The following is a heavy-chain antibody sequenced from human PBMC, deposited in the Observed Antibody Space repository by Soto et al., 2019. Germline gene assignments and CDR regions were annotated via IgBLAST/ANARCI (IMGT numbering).Heavy chain of an antibody. Sequence: PGGSLRLSCAASGFTFSDYYMSWIRQAPGKGLEWVSYISSSGSTIYYADSVKGRFTISRDNAKNSLYLQMNSLRAEDTAVYYCASLLGWTTKRPYYMDVWGKGTTVTVSS. CDR2: ISSSGSTI. V-gene: IGHV3-11*01. CDR3: ASLLGWTTKRPYYMDV. D-gene: IGHD1-1*01. J-gene: IGHJ6*03. CDR1: GFTFSDYY.